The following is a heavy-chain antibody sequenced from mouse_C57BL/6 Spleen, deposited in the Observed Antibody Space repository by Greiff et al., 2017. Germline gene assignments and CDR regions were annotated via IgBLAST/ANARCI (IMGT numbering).Heavy chain of an antibody. CDR3: AREGVYYYGSSYDYAMDY. CDR1: GFTFSSYA. D-gene: IGHD1-1*01. J-gene: IGHJ4*01. V-gene: IGHV5-4*03. Sequence: EVMLVESGGGLVKPGGSLKLSCAASGFTFSSYAMSWVRQTPEKRLEWVATISDGGSYTYYPDNVKGRFTISRDNAKNNLYLQMSHLKSEDTAMYYCAREGVYYYGSSYDYAMDYWGQGTSVTVSS. CDR2: ISDGGSYT.